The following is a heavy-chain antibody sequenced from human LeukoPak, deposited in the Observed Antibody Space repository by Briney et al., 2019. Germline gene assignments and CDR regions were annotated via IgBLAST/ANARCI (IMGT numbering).Heavy chain of an antibody. CDR1: GGSISSGGYS. D-gene: IGHD3-16*01. V-gene: IGHV4-30-2*01. Sequence: SETLSLTCAVSGGSISSGGYSWCWIRQPPGKGLEWIGYIYHSGSTYYNPSLKSRVTISVDRSKNQFSLKLSSVTAADTAVYYCARVVRGNYFDYWGQGTLVTVSS. CDR2: IYHSGST. J-gene: IGHJ4*02. CDR3: ARVVRGNYFDY.